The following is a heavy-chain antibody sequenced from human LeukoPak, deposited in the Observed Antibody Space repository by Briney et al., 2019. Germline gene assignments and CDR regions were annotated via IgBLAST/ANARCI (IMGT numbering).Heavy chain of an antibody. D-gene: IGHD1-1*01. J-gene: IGHJ4*02. CDR3: AREYRGWYFDH. V-gene: IGHV3-30-3*01. CDR1: GFTFSSYA. Sequence: PGGSLRLSCAASGFTFSSYAMHWVRQAPGKGLEWVAIISYDGSDKYYADSVKGRFTSSRDNSKNTLNLQMNSLRVEDTAVYYCAREYRGWYFDHWGQGTLVTVSS. CDR2: ISYDGSDK.